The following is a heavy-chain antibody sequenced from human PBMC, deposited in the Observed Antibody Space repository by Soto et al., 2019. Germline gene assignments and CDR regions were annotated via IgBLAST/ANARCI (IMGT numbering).Heavy chain of an antibody. CDR3: AKEGYGFSSSWYDDY. CDR1: EFTFCSYA. Sequence: PGGSLRLSCAASEFTFCSYAMSWFRQAPGKGLEWVSAISGSGGSTYYADSVKGRFTISRDNSKNTLYLQMNSLRAEDTAVYYCAKEGYGFSSSWYDDYWGQGTLVTVSS. D-gene: IGHD6-13*01. V-gene: IGHV3-23*01. CDR2: ISGSGGST. J-gene: IGHJ4*02.